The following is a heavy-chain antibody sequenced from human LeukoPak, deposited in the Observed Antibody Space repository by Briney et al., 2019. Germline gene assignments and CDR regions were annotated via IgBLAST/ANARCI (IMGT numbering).Heavy chain of an antibody. CDR3: ARDLLTTLDY. CDR1: GGSISSGGYY. Sequence: SQTLSLTCTVSGGSISSGGYYWSWIRQHPGKGLEWIGYIYHSGSTYYNPSLKSRVTISVDTSKNQFSLKLSSVTAADTAVYYCARDLLTTLDYWGQGTLVTVSS. J-gene: IGHJ4*02. D-gene: IGHD2-15*01. CDR2: IYHSGST. V-gene: IGHV4-31*03.